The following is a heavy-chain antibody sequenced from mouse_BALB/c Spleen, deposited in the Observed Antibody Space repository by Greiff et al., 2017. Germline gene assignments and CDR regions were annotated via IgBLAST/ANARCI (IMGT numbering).Heavy chain of an antibody. J-gene: IGHJ2*01. Sequence: EVMLVESGGGLVKPGGSLKLSCAASGFTFSDYYMYWVRQTPEKRLEWVATISDGGSYTYYPDSVKGRFTISRDNAKNNLYLQMSSLKSEDTAMYYCARDGAPTIGIYFDYWGQGTTLTVSS. CDR3: ARDGAPTIGIYFDY. V-gene: IGHV5-4*02. CDR1: GFTFSDYY. CDR2: ISDGGSYT. D-gene: IGHD2-14*01.